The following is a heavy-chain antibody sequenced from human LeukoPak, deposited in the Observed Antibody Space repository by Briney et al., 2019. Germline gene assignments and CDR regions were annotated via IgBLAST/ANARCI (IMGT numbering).Heavy chain of an antibody. CDR3: AHTIYDVLTGYRTYFDY. V-gene: IGHV2-5*02. CDR1: GFSLTASGVG. J-gene: IGHJ4*02. D-gene: IGHD3-9*01. CDR2: IYWDDDK. Sequence: SGPTLVNPTQTLTLTRTISGFSLTASGVGVGWIRQPPGKALEWLALIYWDDDKRYSPSLKSSLTITRDTSKNQVVLTMTNMDPVDTATYYCAHTIYDVLTGYRTYFDYWGQGTLVTVSS.